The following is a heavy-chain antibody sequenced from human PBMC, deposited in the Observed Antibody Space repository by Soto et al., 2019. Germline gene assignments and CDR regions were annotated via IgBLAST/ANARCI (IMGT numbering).Heavy chain of an antibody. D-gene: IGHD6-13*01. CDR1: GFTFDDYA. V-gene: IGHV3-9*01. J-gene: IGHJ6*02. Sequence: EVQLVESGGGLVQPGRSLRLSCAASGFTFDDYAMHWVRQAPGKGLEWVSGISWNSGSIGYADSVKGRFTISRDNAKNSLYLQMTSLRAEDPALYYCAKGDSSSFYYGMDVWGQGTTVTVSS. CDR2: ISWNSGSI. CDR3: AKGDSSSFYYGMDV.